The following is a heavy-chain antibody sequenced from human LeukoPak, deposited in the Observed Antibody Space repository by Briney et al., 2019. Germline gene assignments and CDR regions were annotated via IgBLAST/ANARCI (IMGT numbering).Heavy chain of an antibody. CDR1: GGSFSGYY. D-gene: IGHD5-18*01. J-gene: IGHJ4*02. CDR3: ARLRFLGYSYGPKLGFDY. V-gene: IGHV4-34*01. CDR2: INHSGST. Sequence: PSETLSLTCAVYGGSFSGYYWSWIRQPPGKGLEWIGEINHSGSTNYNPSLKSQVTISVDTSKNQFSLKLSSVTAADTAVYYCARLRFLGYSYGPKLGFDYWGQGTLVTVSS.